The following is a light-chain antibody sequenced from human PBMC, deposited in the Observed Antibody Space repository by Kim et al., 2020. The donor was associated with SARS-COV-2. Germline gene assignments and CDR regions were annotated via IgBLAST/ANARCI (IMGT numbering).Light chain of an antibody. CDR1: QLEDKY. J-gene: IGLJ2*01. CDR2: QDN. CDR3: QVWDDTTAA. V-gene: IGLV3-1*01. Sequence: SYELTQPPSMSVSPGQAATITCTGNQLEDKYVFWFQQKPGQSPVMVIYQDNKRPSGIPARLSGSNSGNTATLTISGAQEIDEADYYCQVWDDTTAAFGGGTKLTVL.